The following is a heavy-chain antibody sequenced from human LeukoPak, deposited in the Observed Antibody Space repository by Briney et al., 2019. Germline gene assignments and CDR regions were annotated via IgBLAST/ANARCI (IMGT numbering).Heavy chain of an antibody. J-gene: IGHJ4*02. CDR2: ISSSSSYI. CDR3: ARGMYYYGSGSSFDN. D-gene: IGHD3-10*01. CDR1: GFTFSSYN. Sequence: PGGSLRLSCAASGFTFSSYNMNWVRQAPGKGLEWVSSISSSSSYIYYADSVKGRFTISRDNAKNSLYLRMNSLRAEDTAVYYCARGMYYYGSGSSFDNWGQGTLVTVSS. V-gene: IGHV3-21*01.